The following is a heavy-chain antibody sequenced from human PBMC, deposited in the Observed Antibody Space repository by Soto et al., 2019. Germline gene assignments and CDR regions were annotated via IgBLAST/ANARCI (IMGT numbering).Heavy chain of an antibody. CDR1: GFPFSSYG. D-gene: IGHD2-15*01. V-gene: IGHV3-30*03. Sequence: VQLVESGGGVVQPGRSLRHSCAASGFPFSSYGMHWVRQAPGKGLEWVAHISYDGSNKHYTDSVKGRFTISRDNSKNMLYLQMSSLRAEDTAVYYCAGGQYYFDYCGQGTRVSVSS. CDR2: ISYDGSNK. J-gene: IGHJ4*02. CDR3: AGGQYYFDY.